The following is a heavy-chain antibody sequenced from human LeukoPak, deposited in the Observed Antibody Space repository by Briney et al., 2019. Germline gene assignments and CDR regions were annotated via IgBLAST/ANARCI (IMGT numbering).Heavy chain of an antibody. V-gene: IGHV3-7*03. CDR1: GFTLSSYW. CDR3: ARGKWFGELLHFDY. J-gene: IGHJ4*02. Sequence: PGGSLRLSCAASGFTLSSYWMNWVRQALGKGLEWVDNIKQDGSEKYYVDSVKGRFTISRDNTKNSLYLQMNSLRAEDTAVYYCARGKWFGELLHFDYWGQGTLVTVSS. CDR2: IKQDGSEK. D-gene: IGHD3-10*01.